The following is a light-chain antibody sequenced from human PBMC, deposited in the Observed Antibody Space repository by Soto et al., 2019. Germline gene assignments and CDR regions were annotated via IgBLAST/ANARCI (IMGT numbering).Light chain of an antibody. J-gene: IGKJ5*01. Sequence: DIQMTQSPSTLSASVGDRVTITCRARQSISSWLDWYQQKPGKAPKLLIYDASSLESGVPSRFSGSGAVTEVTLNNSSLQPDECANDDVEQYNSYSITFGQGTRLE. CDR2: DAS. V-gene: IGKV1-5*01. CDR1: QSISSW. CDR3: EQYNSYSIT.